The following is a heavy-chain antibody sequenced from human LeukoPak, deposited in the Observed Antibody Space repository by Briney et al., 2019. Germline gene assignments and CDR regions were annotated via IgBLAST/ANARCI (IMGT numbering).Heavy chain of an antibody. V-gene: IGHV1-18*01. D-gene: IGHD1-20*01. CDR1: GYTFTSYG. CDR2: IGAYNGNT. CDR3: ARDTNWIGGSWFDP. Sequence: ASVKVSCKASGYTFTSYGISWVRQAPGQGLEWMGWIGAYNGNTNYAQKLQGRVTMTTDTSTSTAYMELRSLRSDDTAVYYCARDTNWIGGSWFDPWGQGTLVTVSS. J-gene: IGHJ5*02.